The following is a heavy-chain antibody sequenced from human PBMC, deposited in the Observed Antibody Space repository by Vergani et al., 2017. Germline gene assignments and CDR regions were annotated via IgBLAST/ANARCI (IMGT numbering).Heavy chain of an antibody. Sequence: QVQLQESGPGLVKPSETLSLTCTVSGGSISSYYWSWIRQPPGQGLEWIGYIYYSGSTNYNPSLKSRVTISVDTSKNQFSLKLSSVTAADTDVYYCARWGLAARPFPTLDWGQGTLVTVSS. J-gene: IGHJ4*02. D-gene: IGHD6-6*01. CDR3: ARWGLAARPFPTLD. CDR2: IYYSGST. CDR1: GGSISSYY. V-gene: IGHV4-59*01.